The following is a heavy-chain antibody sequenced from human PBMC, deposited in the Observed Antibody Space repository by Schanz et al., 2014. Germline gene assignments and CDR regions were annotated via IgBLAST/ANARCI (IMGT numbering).Heavy chain of an antibody. CDR1: GFSLDIFA. D-gene: IGHD3-10*01. Sequence: EVQLLESGGGLVEPGGSLRLSCATSGFSLDIFAMSWVRQAPGKGLEWVSSISSGGNPYYANSVKGRFGISRDNSENTLYLQMSSLRVEDTAVYYCAKDPRGDKNDRAYYFDYWGQGTLVSVSS. V-gene: IGHV3-23*01. CDR3: AKDPRGDKNDRAYYFDY. J-gene: IGHJ4*02. CDR2: ISSGGNP.